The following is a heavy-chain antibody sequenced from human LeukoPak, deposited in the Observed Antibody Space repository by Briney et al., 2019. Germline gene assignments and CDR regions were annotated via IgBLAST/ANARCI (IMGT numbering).Heavy chain of an antibody. CDR3: AKDPDSSGYYYFDY. V-gene: IGHV3-23*01. CDR1: GFTFSSYA. Sequence: PGGSLRLSCAASGFTFSSYAMSWVRQAPGKGLEWVSAISGSGGSTYYADSVKGRFTISRDNSKNTLYLQMNNLRAEDTAVYYCAKDPDSSGYYYFDYWGQGTLVTVSS. D-gene: IGHD3-22*01. CDR2: ISGSGGST. J-gene: IGHJ4*02.